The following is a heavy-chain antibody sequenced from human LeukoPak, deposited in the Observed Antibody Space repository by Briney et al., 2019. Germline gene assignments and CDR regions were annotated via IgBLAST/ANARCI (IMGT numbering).Heavy chain of an antibody. V-gene: IGHV4-34*01. D-gene: IGHD6-13*01. CDR1: GGSFSGYY. CDR3: ARGRFLFRGSSWYDY. J-gene: IGHJ4*02. CDR2: INHSGST. Sequence: PSETLSLTCAVYGGSFSGYYWSWIRQPPGKGLEWIGEINHSGSTNYNPSLKSRVTISVDTSKNQFSLKLSSVTAADTAVYYCARGRFLFRGSSWYDYWGQGTLVTVSS.